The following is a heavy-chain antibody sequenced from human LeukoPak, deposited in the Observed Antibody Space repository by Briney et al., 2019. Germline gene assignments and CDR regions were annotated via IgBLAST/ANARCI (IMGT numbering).Heavy chain of an antibody. CDR1: GLSFGTYA. CDR3: TKGGVVSAFGY. J-gene: IGHJ4*02. Sequence: GGSLRLSCAASGLSFGTYAMTWVRQAPGKGLECVSTVSGSGGNTYYTDSVKGRFTISRDNSKNTLFLQMSSLRAEDTALYYCTKGGVVSAFGYWGQGVLVTVSS. D-gene: IGHD3-22*01. CDR2: VSGSGGNT. V-gene: IGHV3-23*01.